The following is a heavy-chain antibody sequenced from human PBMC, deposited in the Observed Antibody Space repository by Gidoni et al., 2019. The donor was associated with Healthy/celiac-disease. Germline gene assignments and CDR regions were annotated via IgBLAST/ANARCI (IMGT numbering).Heavy chain of an antibody. J-gene: IGHJ1*01. CDR2: ISSSSSYT. CDR3: ARTTPAGTVVTPGYFQH. D-gene: IGHD2-21*02. Sequence: QVQLVESGGGLVKPGGSLRLSCAASGFTFSDYYMCWIRQAPGKGLEWVSYISSSSSYTNYADSVKGRFTISRDNVKNSLYLQMNSLRAEDTAVYYCARTTPAGTVVTPGYFQHWGQGTLVTVSS. CDR1: GFTFSDYY. V-gene: IGHV3-11*05.